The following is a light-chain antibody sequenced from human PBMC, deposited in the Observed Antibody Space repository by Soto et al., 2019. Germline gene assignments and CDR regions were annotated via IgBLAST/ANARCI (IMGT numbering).Light chain of an antibody. CDR1: SSDVGAYDY. CDR3: SSYTTTSTYV. J-gene: IGLJ1*01. CDR2: EVT. Sequence: QSALTQPASVSGSPGQSITISCTGTSSDVGAYDYVSWYQHHPGKAPKFMIYEVTNRPSGVSHRFSGSKSGNTASLTISGLQAEDEADYYCSSYTTTSTYVFGTGTKVTV. V-gene: IGLV2-14*01.